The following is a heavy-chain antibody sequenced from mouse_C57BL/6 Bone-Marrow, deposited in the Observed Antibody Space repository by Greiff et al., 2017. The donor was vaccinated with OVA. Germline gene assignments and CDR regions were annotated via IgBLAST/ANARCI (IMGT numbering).Heavy chain of an antibody. CDR3: AREGRNYYAMDY. CDR2: FYPGSGST. J-gene: IGHJ4*01. V-gene: IGHV1-55*01. Sequence: QVQLQQPGAELVKPGASVKMSCKASGYTFTSYWITWVKQRPGQGLEWIGDFYPGSGSTNYNEKFKSKATLTVDPSSSTAYMQLSSLTAEDSAVYYCAREGRNYYAMDYWGQGTSVTVSS. CDR1: GYTFTSYW.